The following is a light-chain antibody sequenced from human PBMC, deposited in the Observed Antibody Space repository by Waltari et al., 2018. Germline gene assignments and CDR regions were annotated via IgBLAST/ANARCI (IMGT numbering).Light chain of an antibody. CDR2: WAS. V-gene: IGKV4-1*01. J-gene: IGKJ1*01. CDR3: QQYYDTPRT. Sequence: DIVMTQSPDSLAVSLGERATINCKSSQTVLYSSDNNNYLAWYQQKLGQPPKLLIYWASTRASGVPDRFSGSGSGTDFTLTISSLQAEDVAVYYCQQYYDTPRTSGQGTRVEIK. CDR1: QTVLYSSDNNNY.